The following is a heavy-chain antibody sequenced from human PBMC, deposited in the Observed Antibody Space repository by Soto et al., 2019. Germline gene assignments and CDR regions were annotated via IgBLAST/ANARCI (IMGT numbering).Heavy chain of an antibody. CDR3: ARNPSVSDYWYFDL. Sequence: SVKVSCKASGGTFSSYAISWVRQAPGQGLEWMGGIIPIFGTANYAQKFQGRVTITADKSTSTAYMELSSLRSEDTAVYYCARNPSVSDYWYFDLWGRGTLVTVSS. J-gene: IGHJ2*01. CDR2: IIPIFGTA. D-gene: IGHD2-21*01. CDR1: GGTFSSYA. V-gene: IGHV1-69*06.